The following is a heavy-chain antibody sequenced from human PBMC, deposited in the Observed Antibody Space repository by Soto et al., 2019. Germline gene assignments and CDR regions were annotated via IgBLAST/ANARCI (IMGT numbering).Heavy chain of an antibody. CDR1: GGSVSSYY. V-gene: IGHV4-59*08. D-gene: IGHD2-2*01. CDR3: ARIYCSSVRCSSHFDY. CDR2: IYYSGST. J-gene: IGHJ4*02. Sequence: SETLSLTCAVSGGSVSSYYWSWIRQPPGKGLEWIGYIYYSGSTKYNPSLKSRVTISVDTSKNQFSLKLSSVTAADTAVYFCARIYCSSVRCSSHFDYWGQGTLVSVSS.